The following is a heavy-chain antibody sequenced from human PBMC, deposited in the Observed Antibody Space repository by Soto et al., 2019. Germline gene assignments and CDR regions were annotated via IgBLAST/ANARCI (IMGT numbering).Heavy chain of an antibody. V-gene: IGHV1-69*13. CDR1: GGTFSSYS. Sequence: SVKVSCKASGGTFSSYSINWVRQAPGQGLEWMGGIIPIFGTAHNAQQFQGRDTIPADESATTVYMELSSLRSEDTAVYYCARARNILTVMYYFAYWGQGTLVTVSS. CDR3: ARARNILTVMYYFAY. D-gene: IGHD3-9*01. J-gene: IGHJ4*02. CDR2: IIPIFGTA.